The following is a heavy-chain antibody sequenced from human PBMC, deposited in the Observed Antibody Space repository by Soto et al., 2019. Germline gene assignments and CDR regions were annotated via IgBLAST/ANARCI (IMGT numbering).Heavy chain of an antibody. CDR3: ARFSGGSYNTYYFYYGMDV. Sequence: SVKVSCKASGGTFSSYAISWVRQAPGQGLEWMGGIIPIFGTANYAQKFQGRVTMTTDTSTSTAYMELRSLRSDDTAMYYCARFSGGSYNTYYFYYGMDVWGQGTTVTVSS. V-gene: IGHV1-69*05. CDR2: IIPIFGTA. D-gene: IGHD2-15*01. J-gene: IGHJ6*02. CDR1: GGTFSSYA.